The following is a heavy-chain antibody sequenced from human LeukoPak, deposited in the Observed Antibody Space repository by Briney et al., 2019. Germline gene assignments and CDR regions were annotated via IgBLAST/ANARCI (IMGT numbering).Heavy chain of an antibody. J-gene: IGHJ4*02. D-gene: IGHD3-22*01. CDR1: GGSFSGYY. CDR3: AKEGYDSSGYCFDY. V-gene: IGHV4-34*01. Sequence: SETLSLTCTVYGGSFSGYYWSWIRQPPGKGLEWIGEINHSGSTNYNPSLKSRVTISVDTSKNQFSLKLSSVTAADTAVYYCAKEGYDSSGYCFDYWGQGTLVTVSS. CDR2: INHSGST.